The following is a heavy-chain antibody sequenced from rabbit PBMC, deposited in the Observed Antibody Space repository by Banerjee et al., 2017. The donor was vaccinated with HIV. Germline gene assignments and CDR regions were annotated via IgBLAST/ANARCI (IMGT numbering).Heavy chain of an antibody. Sequence: LEYIGWIDTGGSAYYASWVNGRFTISKTSTTVTLQMTSLTAADTATYFCARDQTSDGVSVHTLWGQGTLVTVS. CDR3: ARDQTSDGVSVHTL. D-gene: IGHD6-1*01. CDR2: IDTGGSA. J-gene: IGHJ3*01. V-gene: IGHV1S17*01.